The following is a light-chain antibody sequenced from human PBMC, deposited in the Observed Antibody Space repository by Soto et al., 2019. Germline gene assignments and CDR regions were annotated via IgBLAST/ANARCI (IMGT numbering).Light chain of an antibody. V-gene: IGLV2-14*01. CDR3: SSFTTSSTWV. J-gene: IGLJ7*01. CDR2: DVT. Sequence: QSALTQPASVSGSPGQSITISCTGTNSDVGGYNYVSWYQQHPGKAPKLMIYDVTTRPSGVSSRFSGSKSGNTASLTISGLQAEDEADYYCSSFTTSSTWVFGAGTQLTVL. CDR1: NSDVGGYNY.